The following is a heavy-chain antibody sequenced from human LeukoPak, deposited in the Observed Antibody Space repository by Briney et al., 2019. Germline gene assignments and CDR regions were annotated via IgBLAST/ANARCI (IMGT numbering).Heavy chain of an antibody. V-gene: IGHV3-23*01. Sequence: GGSLRLSCAASGFTFSNYWMHWVRQAPGKGLECVSAISGSGGSTYYADSVKGRFTISRDNSKNTLYLQMNSLRAEDTAVYYCAKERRVAAAGPNFDYWGQGTLVTVSS. D-gene: IGHD6-13*01. J-gene: IGHJ4*02. CDR3: AKERRVAAAGPNFDY. CDR1: GFTFSNYW. CDR2: ISGSGGST.